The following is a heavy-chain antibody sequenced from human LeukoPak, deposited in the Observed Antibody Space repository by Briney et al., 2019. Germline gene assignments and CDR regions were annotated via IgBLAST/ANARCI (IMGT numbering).Heavy chain of an antibody. D-gene: IGHD2-8*01. V-gene: IGHV3-7*03. CDR3: ARDSCVEWCMLYYYYYGMDV. CDR1: GFTFSSYW. CDR2: IKQDGSEK. J-gene: IGHJ6*02. Sequence: GGSLRLSCAASGFTFSSYWMSWVRQAPGKGLEWVANIKQDGSEKYYVDSVKGRFTISRDNAKNSLYLQMNSLRAEDTAVYYCARDSCVEWCMLYYYYYGMDVWGRGTTVTVSS.